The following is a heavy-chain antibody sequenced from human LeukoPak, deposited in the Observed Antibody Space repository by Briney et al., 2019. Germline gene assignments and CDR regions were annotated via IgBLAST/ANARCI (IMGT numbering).Heavy chain of an antibody. D-gene: IGHD3-22*01. CDR1: GFTFSSYS. CDR2: ISSSSSYI. CDR3: ARDYYDSRGEGNAFDI. J-gene: IGHJ3*02. Sequence: GGSLRLSCAASGFTFSSYSMNWVRQAPGKGLEWVSSISSSSSYIYYADSVKGRFTISRDNAKNSLYLQMNSLRAEDTAVYYCARDYYDSRGEGNAFDIWGQGTMVTVSS. V-gene: IGHV3-21*01.